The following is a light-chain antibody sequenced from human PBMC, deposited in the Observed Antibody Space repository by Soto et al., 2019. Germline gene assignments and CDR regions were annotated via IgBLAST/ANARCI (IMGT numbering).Light chain of an antibody. Sequence: QSALTQPASVSGSLGQSITISCTGTSDDVGDYNYVSWYQHHPGRAPKLIIHEVSIRPSGVPDRFSGSKSGTSASLAITGLQAEDEADYYCQSYDSSLSGWVFGGGTKLTVL. J-gene: IGLJ3*02. V-gene: IGLV2-14*01. CDR1: SDDVGDYNY. CDR3: QSYDSSLSGWV. CDR2: EVS.